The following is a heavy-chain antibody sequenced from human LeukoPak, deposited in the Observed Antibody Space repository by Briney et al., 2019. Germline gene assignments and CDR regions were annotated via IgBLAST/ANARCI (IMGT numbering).Heavy chain of an antibody. Sequence: GGSLRLSCAASGFTFSSYEMNWVRQAPGKGLEWVSYISSSGSTIYYADCVKGRFTTSRDNSKSTLYLQMNSLRDEDSAVYYCARIMYDFWSPRYPLALKYWGQGTPVIVSS. J-gene: IGHJ4*02. CDR1: GFTFSSYE. CDR2: ISSSGSTI. CDR3: ARIMYDFWSPRYPLALKY. V-gene: IGHV3-48*03. D-gene: IGHD3-3*01.